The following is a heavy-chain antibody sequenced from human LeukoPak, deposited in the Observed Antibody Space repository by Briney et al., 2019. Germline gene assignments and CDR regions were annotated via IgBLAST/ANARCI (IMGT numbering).Heavy chain of an antibody. D-gene: IGHD6-19*01. J-gene: IGHJ4*02. CDR3: ARAGEVYNSGSYLEY. V-gene: IGHV1-69*06. CDR2: IIPMFGTP. CDR1: GDTFTTYA. Sequence: GASVKVSCKASGDTFTTYAIIWVRQAPGQGLEWMGGIIPMFGTPNYAQRLQGRVTITADKSTKTAYMELSSLRSEDTAVYYCARAGEVYNSGSYLEYWGQGTLVTVSS.